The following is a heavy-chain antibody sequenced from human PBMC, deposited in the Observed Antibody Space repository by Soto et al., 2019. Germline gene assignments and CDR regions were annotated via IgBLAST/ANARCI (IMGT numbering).Heavy chain of an antibody. J-gene: IGHJ3*02. CDR1: GGSISSYY. V-gene: IGHV4-59*01. D-gene: IGHD3-22*01. CDR2: IYYSGST. Sequence: SETLSLTCTVSGGSISSYYWSWIRQPPGKGLEWIGYIYYSGSTNYNPSLKSRVTISVDTSKNQFSLKLSSVTAADTAVYYCARDAVNDSSGYWPIWGQGPMVTVSS. CDR3: ARDAVNDSSGYWPI.